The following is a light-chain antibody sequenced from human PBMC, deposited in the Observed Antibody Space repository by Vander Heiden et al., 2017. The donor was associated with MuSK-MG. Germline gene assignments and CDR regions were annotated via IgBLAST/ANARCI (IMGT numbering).Light chain of an antibody. J-gene: IGKJ1*01. Sequence: DIVMTPSPHSLAVSLGERATINCKPSQSVLYSSNNKNYLAWYQQKPGQPPKLLIYWASTRESGVPDRFSGSGSGTDFTLTISSLQAEDVAVYYCQQDDSTPSTFGQGTKVEIK. V-gene: IGKV4-1*01. CDR2: WAS. CDR3: QQDDSTPST. CDR1: QSVLYSSNNKNY.